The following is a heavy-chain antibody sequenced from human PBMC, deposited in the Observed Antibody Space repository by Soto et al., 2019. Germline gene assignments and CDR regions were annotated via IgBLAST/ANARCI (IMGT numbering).Heavy chain of an antibody. CDR3: ARELSYCGGDCPSFDY. J-gene: IGHJ4*02. V-gene: IGHV1-69*13. D-gene: IGHD2-21*02. CDR1: GGTFSSYA. Sequence: ASVKVSCKASGGTFSSYAISWVRQAPGQGLEWMGGIIPIFGTANYAQKFQGRVTITADESTSTAYMELSSLRSEDTAVYYCARELSYCGGDCPSFDYWGQGTLVTVSS. CDR2: IIPIFGTA.